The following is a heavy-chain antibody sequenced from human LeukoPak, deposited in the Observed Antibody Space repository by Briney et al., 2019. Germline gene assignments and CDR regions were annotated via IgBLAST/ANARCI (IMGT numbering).Heavy chain of an antibody. Sequence: GRSLRLSCAASGFTFSSYGMHWVRQAPGKGLEWVAVIWYDGSNKYYADSVKGRFTISRDNSKNTLYLQMNSLGAEDTAVYSCARGITIFGVVTRPDYWGQGTLVTVSS. D-gene: IGHD3-3*01. CDR2: IWYDGSNK. J-gene: IGHJ4*02. CDR1: GFTFSSYG. CDR3: ARGITIFGVVTRPDY. V-gene: IGHV3-33*01.